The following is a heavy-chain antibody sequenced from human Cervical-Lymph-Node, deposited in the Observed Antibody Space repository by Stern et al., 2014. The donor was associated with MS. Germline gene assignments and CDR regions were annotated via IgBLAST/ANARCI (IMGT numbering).Heavy chain of an antibody. CDR1: GYKFSHFA. D-gene: IGHD1-26*01. Sequence: QVQLVQSGSELRKPGASINISCKASGYKFSHFAINWLRQAPGQGLEWMGWINTKTGKPAYAPDFTGRFVFSLDTSLYTASLQINSLQSDDTAIYYCARATQGGAADAFDLWGQGTMVSVSS. CDR3: ARATQGGAADAFDL. J-gene: IGHJ3*01. V-gene: IGHV7-4-1*02. CDR2: INTKTGKP.